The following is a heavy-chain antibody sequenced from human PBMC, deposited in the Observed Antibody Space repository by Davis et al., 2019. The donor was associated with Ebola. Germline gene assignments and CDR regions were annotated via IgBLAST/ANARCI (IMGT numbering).Heavy chain of an antibody. Sequence: PGGSLRLSCAASGFTFSSYWMHWGRQAPGKGLEWVSSIGNSGGSIYYADSVKGRFTISRDNSKNTLYLQMNSLRAEDTAVYYCAKAGHCGNYCSFDSWGQGTLVTVSS. CDR1: GFTFSSYW. J-gene: IGHJ4*02. CDR2: IGNSGGSI. D-gene: IGHD1-26*01. CDR3: AKAGHCGNYCSFDS. V-gene: IGHV3-23*01.